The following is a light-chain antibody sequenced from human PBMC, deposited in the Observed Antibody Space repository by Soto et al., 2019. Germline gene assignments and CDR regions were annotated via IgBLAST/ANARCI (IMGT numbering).Light chain of an antibody. V-gene: IGKV1-5*03. Sequence: DIQMTQSPATLSASVGDSVNITCRASQSFSTCLAWYQQNPGKAPKLHIYKSSILESGVPSRFSASGSGTEFASAVSILQTADFPTYYCHRYNRYWGTFGQGTKVEIK. CDR1: QSFSTC. CDR3: HRYNRYWGT. J-gene: IGKJ1*01. CDR2: KSS.